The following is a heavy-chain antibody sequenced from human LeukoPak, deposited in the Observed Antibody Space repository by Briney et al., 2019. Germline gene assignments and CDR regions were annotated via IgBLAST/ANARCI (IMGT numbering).Heavy chain of an antibody. Sequence: GGSLRLSCAVSGYTFSSYGMHWVRHAPGKGLEWVAFIRHDGSNKNYADSVKGRFTISRDNSKNTLYLQMNSLRAEDTAVYYCAKDPTEYYYDRSGFTNYYYYMDVWGKGTTVTISS. J-gene: IGHJ6*03. CDR3: AKDPTEYYYDRSGFTNYYYYMDV. V-gene: IGHV3-30*02. CDR2: IRHDGSNK. CDR1: GYTFSSYG. D-gene: IGHD3-22*01.